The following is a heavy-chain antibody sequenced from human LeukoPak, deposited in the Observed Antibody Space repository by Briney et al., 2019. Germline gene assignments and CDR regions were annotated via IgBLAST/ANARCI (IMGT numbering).Heavy chain of an antibody. CDR3: ARNRAAALDY. CDR2: ISSSSSYI. Sequence: GGSLRLSCAASGFTFSSYSMNWVRQAPGKGLEWVSSISSSSSYIYYADSVKGRFTISRDNAKNSLYLQMNSLRAEDTGVYYCARNRAAALDYWGQGTLVTVSS. D-gene: IGHD6-13*01. CDR1: GFTFSSYS. J-gene: IGHJ4*02. V-gene: IGHV3-21*01.